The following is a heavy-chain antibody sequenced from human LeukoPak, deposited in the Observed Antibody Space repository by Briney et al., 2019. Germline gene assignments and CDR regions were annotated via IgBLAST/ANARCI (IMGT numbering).Heavy chain of an antibody. Sequence: SETLSLTCAVYGGSFSGYYWSWIRQPPGKGLEWIGEINHSGSTNHNPSLKSRVTISVDTSKNQFSLKLSSVTAADTAVYYCARDNIVATLVDYWGQGTLVTVSS. CDR2: INHSGST. J-gene: IGHJ4*02. V-gene: IGHV4-34*01. CDR1: GGSFSGYY. CDR3: ARDNIVATLVDY. D-gene: IGHD5-12*01.